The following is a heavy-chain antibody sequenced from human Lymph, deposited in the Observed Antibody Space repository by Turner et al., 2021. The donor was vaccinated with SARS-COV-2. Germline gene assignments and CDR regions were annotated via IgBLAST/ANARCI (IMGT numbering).Heavy chain of an antibody. D-gene: IGHD2-15*01. Sequence: EVQLVESGGGLVQPWGSLRLSCAASGFPFSSYSMNWVRQAPGKGLEWVSYISISSSTIYYADSVKGRFTISRDNAKNSLYLQMNSLRDEDTAVYYCARDRGGYGAYYYGMDVWGQGTTVTVSS. V-gene: IGHV3-48*02. CDR3: ARDRGGYGAYYYGMDV. CDR1: GFPFSSYS. J-gene: IGHJ6*02. CDR2: ISISSSTI.